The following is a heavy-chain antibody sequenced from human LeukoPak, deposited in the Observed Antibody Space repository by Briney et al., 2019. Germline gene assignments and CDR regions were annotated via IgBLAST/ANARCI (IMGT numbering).Heavy chain of an antibody. Sequence: ASVLVSCKASGYTFTDYYMHWVRQAPGQGLEWMGRINPNSGGTDYAQKLQCRHTITRDACISTAYMELSRLRSDDTAVYYCARDPTPSSPRLAFFDNWFDPWGQGTLVTVSS. CDR3: ARDPTPSSPRLAFFDNWFDP. J-gene: IGHJ5*02. D-gene: IGHD6-13*01. CDR2: INPNSGGT. V-gene: IGHV1-2*06. CDR1: GYTFTDYY.